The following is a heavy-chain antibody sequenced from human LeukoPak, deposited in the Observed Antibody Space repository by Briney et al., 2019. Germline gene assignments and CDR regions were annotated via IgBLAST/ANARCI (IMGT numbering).Heavy chain of an antibody. V-gene: IGHV3-64*01. Sequence: GGSLRLSCAASGFTFSGYAMHWVRQAPGKGLEYVSAISSNGGSTYYANSVKGRFTISRDNSKNTLYLQMGSLRAEDMAVYYCARGPRYFDWLYFDYWGQGTLVTVSS. D-gene: IGHD3-9*01. CDR2: ISSNGGST. CDR3: ARGPRYFDWLYFDY. J-gene: IGHJ4*02. CDR1: GFTFSGYA.